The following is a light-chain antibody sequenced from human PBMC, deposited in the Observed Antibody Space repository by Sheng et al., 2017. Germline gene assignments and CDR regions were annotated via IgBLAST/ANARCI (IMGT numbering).Light chain of an antibody. Sequence: SYVLTQPPSVSVAPGQTARIACRGDNIGSQSVHWYQQKPGQAPVLVVYDDRDRPSGIPERFSGSNSGNTATLTISRVEVADEADYHCQVWHSIDHPVIFGGGTRLTVL. V-gene: IGLV3-21*02. J-gene: IGLJ2*01. CDR1: NIGSQS. CDR2: DDR. CDR3: QVWHSIDHPVI.